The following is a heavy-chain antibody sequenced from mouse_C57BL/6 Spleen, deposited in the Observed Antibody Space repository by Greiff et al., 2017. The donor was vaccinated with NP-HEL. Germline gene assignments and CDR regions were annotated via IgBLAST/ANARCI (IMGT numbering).Heavy chain of an antibody. CDR3: AREGLRRAMDY. Sequence: QVHVKQSGAELVRPGASVKLSCKASGYTFTDYYINWVKQRPGQGLEWIARIYPGSGNTYYNEKFKGKATLTAEKSSSTAYMQLSSLTSEDSAVYFCAREGLRRAMDYWGQGTSVTVSS. J-gene: IGHJ4*01. V-gene: IGHV1-76*01. CDR1: GYTFTDYY. D-gene: IGHD2-2*01. CDR2: IYPGSGNT.